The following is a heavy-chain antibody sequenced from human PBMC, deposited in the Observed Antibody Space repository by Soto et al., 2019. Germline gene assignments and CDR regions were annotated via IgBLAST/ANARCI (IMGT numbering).Heavy chain of an antibody. D-gene: IGHD3-3*01. Sequence: ASVKVSCKVSGYTLTELSIHWVRQAPGKGLEWMGGFDPEDGETIYAQKFQGRVTMTEDTSTDTAYMVLSSLRSEDTAVYYCATAYYDFWSGPTPGDYFDYWGQGTLVTVSS. CDR2: FDPEDGET. CDR3: ATAYYDFWSGPTPGDYFDY. V-gene: IGHV1-24*01. CDR1: GYTLTELS. J-gene: IGHJ4*02.